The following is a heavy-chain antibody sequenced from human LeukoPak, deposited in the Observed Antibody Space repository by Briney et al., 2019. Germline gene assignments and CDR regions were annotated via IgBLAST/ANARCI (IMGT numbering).Heavy chain of an antibody. CDR3: ARERDFYDSSGSPNY. CDR2: INHSGST. CDR1: GGSFSGYY. D-gene: IGHD3-22*01. J-gene: IGHJ4*02. Sequence: PSETLSLTCAVYGGSFSGYYWSWIRQPPGKGLEWIGEINHSGSTNCNPSLKSRVTISVDTSKNQFSLKVRSVTAADTAVYYCARERDFYDSSGSPNYWGQGTLVIVSS. V-gene: IGHV4-34*01.